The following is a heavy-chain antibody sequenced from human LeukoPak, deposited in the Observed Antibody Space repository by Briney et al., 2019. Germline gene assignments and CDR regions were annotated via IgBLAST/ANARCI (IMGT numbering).Heavy chain of an antibody. J-gene: IGHJ4*02. CDR1: GFTFSKTW. V-gene: IGHV3-7*01. CDR3: ARDLSGVTGYTYGRGIDY. Sequence: PGGSLRLSCAASGFTFSKTWMSWVRQAPGKGLEWVACIMEDGSVQKYVDSVRGRFTISRDNAKTSLYLQMNSLRAEDTAVYYCARDLSGVTGYTYGRGIDYWGQGTLVTVSS. CDR2: IMEDGSVQ. D-gene: IGHD5-18*01.